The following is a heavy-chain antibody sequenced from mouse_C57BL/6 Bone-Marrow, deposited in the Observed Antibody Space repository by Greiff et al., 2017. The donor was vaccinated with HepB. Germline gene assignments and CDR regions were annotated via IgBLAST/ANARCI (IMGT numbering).Heavy chain of an antibody. CDR3: ARSGEHYGSSYPYYYAMDY. CDR1: GYTFTNYW. Sequence: QVQLQQSGAELVRPGTSVKMSCKASGYTFTNYWIGWAKQRPGHGLEWIGDIYPGGGYTNYNEKFKGKATLTADKSSSTAYMQFSSLTSEDSAIYYCARSGEHYGSSYPYYYAMDYWGQGTSVTVSS. V-gene: IGHV1-63*01. D-gene: IGHD1-1*01. CDR2: IYPGGGYT. J-gene: IGHJ4*01.